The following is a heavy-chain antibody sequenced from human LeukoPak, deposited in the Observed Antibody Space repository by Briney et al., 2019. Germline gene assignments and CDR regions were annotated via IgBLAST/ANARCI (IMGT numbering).Heavy chain of an antibody. V-gene: IGHV1-69*06. CDR3: ATQRGLAFDP. CDR1: GGTFSSYA. CDR2: IIPIFGTA. Sequence: SVKVSCKASGGTFSSYAISWVRQAPGQGLERMGGIIPIFGTANYAQKFQGRVTMTEDTSTDTAYMELSSLRSEDTAVYYCATQRGLAFDPWGQGTLVTVSS. J-gene: IGHJ5*02. D-gene: IGHD1-1*01.